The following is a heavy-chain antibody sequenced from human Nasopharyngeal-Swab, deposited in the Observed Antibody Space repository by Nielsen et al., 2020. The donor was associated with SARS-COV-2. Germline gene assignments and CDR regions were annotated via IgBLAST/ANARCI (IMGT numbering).Heavy chain of an antibody. Sequence: WVRQAPGQGLEWMGRINPNSGGANYAQTFQGRVTMTRDTSISTAYMELSRLRSDDTAVYYCARVGPSGYYYGMVVWGQGPTVT. V-gene: IGHV1-2*06. CDR3: ARVGPSGYYYGMVV. J-gene: IGHJ6*02. CDR2: INPNSGGA. D-gene: IGHD6-25*01.